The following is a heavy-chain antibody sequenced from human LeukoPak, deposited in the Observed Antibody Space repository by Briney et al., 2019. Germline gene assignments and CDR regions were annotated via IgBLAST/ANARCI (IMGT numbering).Heavy chain of an antibody. V-gene: IGHV1-8*03. Sequence: ASVTVSCKASGHTFTSYDINWVRQATGQGLEWMGWMNPNSGNTGYAQKFQGRVTITRNTSISTAYMELSSLRSEDTAVYYCARGHIAAAFDYWGQGTLVTVSS. CDR3: ARGHIAAAFDY. J-gene: IGHJ4*02. D-gene: IGHD6-13*01. CDR2: MNPNSGNT. CDR1: GHTFTSYD.